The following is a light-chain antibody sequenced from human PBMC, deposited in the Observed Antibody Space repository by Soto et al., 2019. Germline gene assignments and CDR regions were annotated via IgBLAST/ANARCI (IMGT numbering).Light chain of an antibody. CDR2: AAS. V-gene: IGKV1-39*01. CDR1: QSISSY. J-gene: IGKJ3*01. CDR3: QQSYSTPFT. Sequence: DIQMTQSPSSLSASVGDRVTITCRASQSISSYLNWYQQKPGKAPKLLIYAASSLQSGVPSRFSGSGSGTDVTLTISSLQPEDFATYYSQQSYSTPFTFGPGTKVDIK.